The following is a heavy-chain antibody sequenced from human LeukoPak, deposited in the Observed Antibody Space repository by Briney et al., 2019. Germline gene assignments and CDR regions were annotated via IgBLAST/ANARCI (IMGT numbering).Heavy chain of an antibody. CDR2: ISGSGDAA. D-gene: IGHD3-10*01. CDR3: ASGDSRFDY. J-gene: IGHJ4*02. V-gene: IGHV3-23*01. CDR1: RFTFTTYG. Sequence: GGSLRLSCAASRFTFTTYGMSWVRQAPGKGLEWVSVISGSGDAAYYADSVKGRFTISRDNSKNTVSLQMNSLRAEDTATYYCASGDSRFDYWGQGTLVTVSS.